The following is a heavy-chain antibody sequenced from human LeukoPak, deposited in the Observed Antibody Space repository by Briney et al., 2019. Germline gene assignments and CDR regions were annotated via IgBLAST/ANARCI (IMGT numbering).Heavy chain of an antibody. CDR3: ARSYRYCSSTSCYTYGY. J-gene: IGHJ4*02. Sequence: SETLSLTCTVSGGSVSSYYWSWIRQPPGKGLEWIGYIYYSGSTNYNPSLKSRVTISEDTSKNQFSLKLSSVTAADTAVYYCARSYRYCSSTSCYTYGYWGQGTLVTVSS. D-gene: IGHD2-2*02. CDR1: GGSVSSYY. CDR2: IYYSGST. V-gene: IGHV4-59*02.